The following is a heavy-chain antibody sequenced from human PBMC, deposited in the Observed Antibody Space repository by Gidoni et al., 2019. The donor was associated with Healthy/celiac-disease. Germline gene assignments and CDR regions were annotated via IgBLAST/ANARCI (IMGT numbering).Heavy chain of an antibody. J-gene: IGHJ4*02. CDR2: IYYSGST. CDR3: ARDRAKAAPLDY. Sequence: QLQLQESGPGLGKPSATLSLTCTVSGGSISSSSYYWGWIRQPPGKGLEWIGSIYYSGSTYYTPSLKSRVTISVDTSKNQFSLKLSSVTAADTAVYYCARDRAKAAPLDYWGQGTLVTVSS. V-gene: IGHV4-39*07. D-gene: IGHD6-13*01. CDR1: GGSISSSSYY.